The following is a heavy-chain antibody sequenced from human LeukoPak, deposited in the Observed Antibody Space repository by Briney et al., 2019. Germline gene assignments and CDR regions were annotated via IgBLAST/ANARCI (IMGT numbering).Heavy chain of an antibody. Sequence: GGSLRLSCAASGFTFSSYWMSWVRQAPGKGLEGVANIKQDGSEKYYVDSVKGRFTISRDNAKNSLYLQMNSLGAEDTAVYYCARYFDWLLGYFDYWGQGTLVTVSS. D-gene: IGHD3-9*01. CDR3: ARYFDWLLGYFDY. J-gene: IGHJ4*02. CDR1: GFTFSSYW. V-gene: IGHV3-7*01. CDR2: IKQDGSEK.